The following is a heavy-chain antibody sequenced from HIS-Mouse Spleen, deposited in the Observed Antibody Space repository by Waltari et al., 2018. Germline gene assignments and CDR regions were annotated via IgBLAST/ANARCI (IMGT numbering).Heavy chain of an antibody. J-gene: IGHJ6*02. Sequence: EVQLVESGGGLVQPGGSLRLSCSASGFTFSSYDMHCVRQATRKGLEWVSAIGTAGDTYYPGSVKGRFTISRENAKNSLYLQMNSLRAGDTAVYYCARGSSSSWYPYYYGMDVWGQGTTVTVSS. D-gene: IGHD6-13*01. V-gene: IGHV3-13*01. CDR2: IGTAGDT. CDR1: GFTFSSYD. CDR3: ARGSSSSWYPYYYGMDV.